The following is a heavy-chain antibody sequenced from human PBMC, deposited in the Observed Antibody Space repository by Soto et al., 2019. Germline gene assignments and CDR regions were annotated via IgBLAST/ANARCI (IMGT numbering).Heavy chain of an antibody. J-gene: IGHJ6*02. CDR1: GYTFTSSE. CDR3: ARGPPYYYGG. V-gene: IGHV1-8*01. D-gene: IGHD3-10*01. CDR2: MNPYSGNT. Sequence: QAQLVQSGAEVKKPGASVKVSCKVSGYTFTSSEINWVRQSNGQGLEWMGWMNPYSGNTGYAQKFQGRVTITRNTSIRTAYRELSSLRSEDTAVYYCARGPPYYYGGWGQGTTVTVSS.